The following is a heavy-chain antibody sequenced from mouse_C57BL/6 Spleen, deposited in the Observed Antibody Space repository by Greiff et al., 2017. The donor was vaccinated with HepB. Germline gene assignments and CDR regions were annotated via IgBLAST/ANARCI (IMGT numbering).Heavy chain of an antibody. Sequence: EVQLQQSGAELVRPGASVKLSCTASGFNIKDDYMHWVKQRPEQGLEWIGWIDPENGDTEYASKFQGKATITADTSSNTAYLQLSSLTSEDTAVYYCTTSYYYGSSYGYWYFDVWGTGTTVTVSS. J-gene: IGHJ1*03. CDR3: TTSYYYGSSYGYWYFDV. CDR1: GFNIKDDY. CDR2: IDPENGDT. V-gene: IGHV14-4*01. D-gene: IGHD1-1*01.